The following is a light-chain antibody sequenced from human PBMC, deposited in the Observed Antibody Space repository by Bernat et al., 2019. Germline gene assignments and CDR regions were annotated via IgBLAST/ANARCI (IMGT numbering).Light chain of an antibody. V-gene: IGLV9-49*01. CDR3: WADHGRGSNFGWV. Sequence: QPVLTQPPSASASLGASVTLTCTLSSGYNNYKVDWYQQRPGKGPRFVMRVGTGGIVGSKGDGIPDRFSVLGSGLNRYLTIKNIQEEDESDYHGWADHGRGSNFGWVFGGGTKLTVL. CDR1: SGYNNYK. CDR2: VGTGGIVG. J-gene: IGLJ3*02.